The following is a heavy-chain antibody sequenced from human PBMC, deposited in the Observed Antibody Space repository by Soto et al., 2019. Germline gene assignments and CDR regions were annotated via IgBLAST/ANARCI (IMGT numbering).Heavy chain of an antibody. V-gene: IGHV3-7*01. J-gene: IGHJ4*02. CDR1: GFTFSTYW. CDR2: INPDGSDQ. CDR3: ARAVDYSVDN. Sequence: GGSLRLSCTASGFTFSTYWMSWVRQPPGKGLEWVANINPDGSDQYSVDSVRGRFTISRDNTKGSLSLQMNSLRVEDTAVYFCARAVDYSVDNWGQGTLVTVSS. D-gene: IGHD5-12*01.